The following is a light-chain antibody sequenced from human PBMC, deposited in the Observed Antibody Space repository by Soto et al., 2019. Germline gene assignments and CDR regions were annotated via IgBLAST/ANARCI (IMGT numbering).Light chain of an antibody. CDR1: TSNFGSHT. V-gene: IGLV1-44*01. CDR3: AGWDDSLSGWV. CDR2: TNA. J-gene: IGLJ3*02. Sequence: QSVLTQPPSASGTPGQRVTISCSGSTSNFGSHTVSWYQGLPTTGPKLLIYTNAQRPSGVPDRFSGSKSVTSASLAISGLQSEDEGDYYCAGWDDSLSGWVFGGGTKLTVL.